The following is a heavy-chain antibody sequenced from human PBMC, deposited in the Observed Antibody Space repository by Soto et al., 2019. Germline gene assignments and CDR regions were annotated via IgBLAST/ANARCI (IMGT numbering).Heavy chain of an antibody. D-gene: IGHD3-22*01. CDR1: GFTFSSYG. CDR2: IWYDGSNK. J-gene: IGHJ4*02. CDR3: ARDWGPYYYDSSGRFLAY. V-gene: IGHV3-33*01. Sequence: PGGSLRLSCAASGFTFSSYGMHWVRQAPGKGLEWVAVIWYDGSNKYYADSVKGRFTISRDNSKNTLYLQMNSLRAEDTAVYYCARDWGPYYYDSSGRFLAYWGQGTLVTVSS.